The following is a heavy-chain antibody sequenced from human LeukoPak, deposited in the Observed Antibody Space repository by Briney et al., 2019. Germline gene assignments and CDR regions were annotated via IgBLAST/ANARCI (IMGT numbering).Heavy chain of an antibody. V-gene: IGHV4-59*02. CDR2: IHYSGST. J-gene: IGHJ4*02. Sequence: SETLSLTCTVSGGSVSRYYWNWIRQPPGKGLEWIGYIHYSGSTNYNPSLKSRVTISVDTSKNQFSLKLNSVTAADTAVYYCARWDSGSYFLDYWGQGTLVTVSS. CDR1: GGSVSRYY. D-gene: IGHD1-26*01. CDR3: ARWDSGSYFLDY.